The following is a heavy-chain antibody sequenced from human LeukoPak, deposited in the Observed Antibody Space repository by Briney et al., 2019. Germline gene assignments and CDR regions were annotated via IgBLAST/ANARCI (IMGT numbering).Heavy chain of an antibody. V-gene: IGHV1-69*13. Sequence: ASVKVSCKASGGTFSSYAISWVRQAPGQGLEWMGGIIPIFGTANYAQKFQGRVTITADESTSTAYMELSSLRSEDTAVYYCARDLERFNWGWYNWFDPWGQGTLVTVSS. CDR3: ARDLERFNWGWYNWFDP. J-gene: IGHJ5*02. D-gene: IGHD3-16*01. CDR2: IIPIFGTA. CDR1: GGTFSSYA.